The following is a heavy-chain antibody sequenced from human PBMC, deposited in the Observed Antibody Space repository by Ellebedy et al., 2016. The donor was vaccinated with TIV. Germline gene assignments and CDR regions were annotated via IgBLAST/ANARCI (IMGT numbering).Heavy chain of an antibody. CDR1: GFTFSAYW. D-gene: IGHD5-18*01. CDR3: AKDLHIQRQWGFDH. J-gene: IGHJ4*02. CDR2: IKQDGSEK. V-gene: IGHV3-7*03. Sequence: PGGSLRLSCAASGFTFSAYWMTWVRQAPGKGMKWVANIKQDGSEKFYVDSVKGRFTISRDNSISTLWLQMRGLRAEDTARYFCAKDLHIQRQWGFDHWGQGILVTVSS.